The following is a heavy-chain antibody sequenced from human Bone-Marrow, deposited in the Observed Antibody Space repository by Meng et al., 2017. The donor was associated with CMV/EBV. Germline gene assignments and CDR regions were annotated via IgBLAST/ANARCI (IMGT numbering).Heavy chain of an antibody. V-gene: IGHV3-21*01. Sequence: GGSLRLSCAASGFVFSNSNMNWVRRAPGKGLEWVSSISNNGGSIQYSDSVRGRFTISRDNAKNSVYLLMSGLRAEDTAFYYCARDALSSGGDYWGQGALVTVSS. D-gene: IGHD6-19*01. J-gene: IGHJ4*02. CDR2: ISNNGGSI. CDR1: GFVFSNSN. CDR3: ARDALSSGGDY.